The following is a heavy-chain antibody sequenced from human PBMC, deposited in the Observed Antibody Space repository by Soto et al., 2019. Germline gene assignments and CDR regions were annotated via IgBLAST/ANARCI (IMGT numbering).Heavy chain of an antibody. CDR3: AKSRTTVTYYYGMDV. J-gene: IGHJ6*02. CDR1: GFTFSSYG. CDR2: ISYDGSNK. Sequence: QVQLVESGGGVVQPGRSLRLSCAASGFTFSSYGMHWVRQAPGKGLEWVAVISYDGSNKYYADSVKGRFTISRDNSKNTLYLQMNSLRAEDTAVYYCAKSRTTVTYYYGMDVWGQGTTFTVSS. V-gene: IGHV3-30*18. D-gene: IGHD4-4*01.